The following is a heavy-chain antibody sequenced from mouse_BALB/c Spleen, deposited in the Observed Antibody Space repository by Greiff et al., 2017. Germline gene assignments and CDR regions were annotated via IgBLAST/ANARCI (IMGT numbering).Heavy chain of an antibody. V-gene: IGHV1-80*01. Sequence: LEESGAELVRPGSSVKISCKASGYAFSSYWMNWVKQRPGQGLEWIGQIYPGDGDTNYNGKFKGKATLTADKSSSTAYMQLSSLTSEDSAVYFCAREVRRMDYWGQGTSVTVSS. CDR2: IYPGDGDT. J-gene: IGHJ4*01. D-gene: IGHD2-14*01. CDR3: AREVRRMDY. CDR1: GYAFSSYW.